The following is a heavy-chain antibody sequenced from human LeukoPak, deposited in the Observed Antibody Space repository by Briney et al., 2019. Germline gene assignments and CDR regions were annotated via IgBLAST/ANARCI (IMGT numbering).Heavy chain of an antibody. D-gene: IGHD2-8*01. Sequence: SGTLSLTCAVSGGSISSTYWWSWVRQPPGKGLEWIGEIYHFGSTDYNPSLKSRATISVDKSKNLFSLKLTSVTAADTAVYYCARVEMVYAFDSWGRGTLVTDSS. CDR3: ARVEMVYAFDS. CDR1: GGSISSTYW. CDR2: IYHFGST. V-gene: IGHV4-4*02. J-gene: IGHJ4*02.